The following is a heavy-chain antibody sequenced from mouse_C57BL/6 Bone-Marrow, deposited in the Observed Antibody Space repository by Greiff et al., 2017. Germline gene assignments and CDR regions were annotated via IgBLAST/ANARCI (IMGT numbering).Heavy chain of an antibody. Sequence: VKLQQSGAELVKPGASVKLSCKASGFAFSGYWMNWVKQRPGKGLEWIGHIYSGDGDTNYNGTFKGRFTLTADNASSIVYMQLSSLNSEDSAVYFCARGGSYSNYLFAYWGQGTLVTVSA. D-gene: IGHD2-5*01. CDR3: ARGGSYSNYLFAY. CDR2: IYSGDGDT. J-gene: IGHJ3*01. CDR1: GFAFSGYW. V-gene: IGHV1-80*01.